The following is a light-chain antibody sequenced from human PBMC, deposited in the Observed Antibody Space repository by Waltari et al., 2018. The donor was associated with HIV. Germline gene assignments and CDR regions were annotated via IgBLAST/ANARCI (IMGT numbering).Light chain of an antibody. V-gene: IGLV2-23*03. CDR2: EGS. J-gene: IGLJ2*01. Sequence: QSALTQPASVSGSPGQSITIPCTGTSSHVGSYNLVSWYQQAPGQAPKLRIYEGSKRPSGVSNRFSGSKSGNTASLTISGLQAEDETDYYCCSYAGNSTFVVFGGGTKLTVL. CDR3: CSYAGNSTFVV. CDR1: SSHVGSYNL.